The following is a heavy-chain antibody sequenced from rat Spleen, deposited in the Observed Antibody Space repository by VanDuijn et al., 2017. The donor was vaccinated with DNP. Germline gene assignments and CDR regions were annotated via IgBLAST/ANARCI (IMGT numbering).Heavy chain of an antibody. CDR3: TRRDWELRYFDY. J-gene: IGHJ2*01. Sequence: EVQLVESGGGLVQPGRSLRLSCVASGFTFSDYYMAWVRQAPTKGLEWVAYISYDGGRTSYGDSVKGRFTISRDNAKSTLYLQMNSLRSEDMATYYCTRRDWELRYFDYWGQGVMVTVSS. CDR1: GFTFSDYY. CDR2: ISYDGGRT. V-gene: IGHV5-22*01. D-gene: IGHD5-1*01.